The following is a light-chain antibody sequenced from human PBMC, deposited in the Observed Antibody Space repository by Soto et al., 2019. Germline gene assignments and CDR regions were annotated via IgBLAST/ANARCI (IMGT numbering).Light chain of an antibody. CDR2: DTS. CDR1: QGIGDT. CDR3: QRYNNWPLT. Sequence: EIIMTQSPATLSVSPGEGATLSCRASQGIGDTLAWYQHKPGQTPRLLIYDTSTRATGVPARFSGSRSGTEVTLTFNSLQSEDFAVYYCQRYNNWPLTFGGGTKVENK. V-gene: IGKV3-15*01. J-gene: IGKJ4*01.